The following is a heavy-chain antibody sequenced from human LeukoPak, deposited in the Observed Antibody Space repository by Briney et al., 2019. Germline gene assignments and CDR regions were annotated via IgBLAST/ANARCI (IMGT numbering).Heavy chain of an antibody. CDR1: GFTFSSYG. D-gene: IGHD2-15*01. Sequence: GGSLRLSCAASGFTFSSYGMHWVRQAPGKGLEWVAVISYDGSNKYYADSVKGRFTISRDNAKNSLYLQMNSLRAEDTAVYYCAREVVAEVDYWGQGTLVTVSS. V-gene: IGHV3-30*03. J-gene: IGHJ4*02. CDR2: ISYDGSNK. CDR3: AREVVAEVDY.